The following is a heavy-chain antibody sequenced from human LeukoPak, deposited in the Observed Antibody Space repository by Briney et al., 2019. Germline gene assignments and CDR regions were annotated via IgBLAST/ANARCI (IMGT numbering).Heavy chain of an antibody. V-gene: IGHV3-23*01. J-gene: IGHJ4*02. CDR3: ARYPYQSYYFDY. D-gene: IGHD2-2*02. CDR1: VFTFCSYS. CDR2: ISGSGGST. Sequence: GGSLRLSCAASVFTFCSYSMSWVRQAPWKGLEWVSAISGSGGSTYYADSVKGRFTISRDNSKNTLYLQMNSLRAEDTAVYYCARYPYQSYYFDYWGQGTLVTVSS.